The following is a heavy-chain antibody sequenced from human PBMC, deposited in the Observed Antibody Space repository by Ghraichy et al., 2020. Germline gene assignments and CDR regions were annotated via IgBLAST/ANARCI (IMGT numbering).Heavy chain of an antibody. CDR2: TYYRSKWYD. CDR3: ASGSVGAPYYFDS. J-gene: IGHJ4*02. Sequence: SQTLSLICAISGDSVSTNTIAWSWVRQSPSRGLEWLGRTYYRSKWYDDYAVSVKSRITITPDTSKNRFSLQLISVTPDDTAVYYCASGSVGAPYYFDSWGQGTLVTVSS. V-gene: IGHV6-1*01. D-gene: IGHD1-26*01. CDR1: GDSVSTNTIA.